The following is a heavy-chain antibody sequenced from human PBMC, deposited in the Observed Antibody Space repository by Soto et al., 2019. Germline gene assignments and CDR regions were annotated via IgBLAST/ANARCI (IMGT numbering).Heavy chain of an antibody. J-gene: IGHJ3*02. CDR2: INPSGGST. Sequence: ASVKVSCKASEYTFTSYDIHWVRQAPGQGLEWMGIINPSGGSTSYAQKFQGRVTMTRDTSTSTVYMELSSLRSEDTAVYYCASLASPDAFDIWGQGTMVTVSS. V-gene: IGHV1-46*03. CDR1: EYTFTSYD. CDR3: ASLASPDAFDI.